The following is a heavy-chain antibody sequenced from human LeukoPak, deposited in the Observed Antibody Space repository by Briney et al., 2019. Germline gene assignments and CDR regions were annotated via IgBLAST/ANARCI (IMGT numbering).Heavy chain of an antibody. CDR2: THYSGST. CDR3: ARDKRYYYYMDV. V-gene: IGHV4-39*07. CDR1: GGSISGSDYY. Sequence: SENLSLTCTVSGGSISGSDYYWGWIRQPPGKGLEWIGSTHYSGSTYYNPSLKSRVTISVDTSNNQFSLKLSSVTAADTAVYYCARDKRYYYYMDVWGKGTTVTVSS. J-gene: IGHJ6*03.